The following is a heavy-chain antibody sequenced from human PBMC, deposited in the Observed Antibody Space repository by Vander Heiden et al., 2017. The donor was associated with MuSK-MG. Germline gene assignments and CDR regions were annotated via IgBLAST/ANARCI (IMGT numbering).Heavy chain of an antibody. J-gene: IGHJ4*02. CDR1: GSSSSTDH. CDR2: MSVSHGST. Sequence: EVRLLVSGGGLVPLGGSVSLARAAPGSSSSTDHMSWVGSAPGKGLEWVSVMSVSHGSTNYADSVKGRFTISRDNSKNTLYLQTNSLRAEDTARYYCAKGGWLEHWGQGTLVTVSS. CDR3: AKGGWLEH. V-gene: IGHV3-23*01. D-gene: IGHD6-19*01.